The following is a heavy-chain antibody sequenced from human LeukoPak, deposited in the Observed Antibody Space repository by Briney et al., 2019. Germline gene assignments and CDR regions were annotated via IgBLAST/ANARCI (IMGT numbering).Heavy chain of an antibody. CDR3: AREFEATGFWALDY. Sequence: GGSLRLSCAASGFTVSSNYMSWVRQAPGKGLEWVSVIYSGGSTYYANSVKGRFTISRDNAKNTLYLQMNSLRAEDTAVYYCAREFEATGFWALDYWGQGTPVTVSS. J-gene: IGHJ4*02. CDR2: IYSGGST. CDR1: GFTVSSNY. V-gene: IGHV3-66*01. D-gene: IGHD3-16*01.